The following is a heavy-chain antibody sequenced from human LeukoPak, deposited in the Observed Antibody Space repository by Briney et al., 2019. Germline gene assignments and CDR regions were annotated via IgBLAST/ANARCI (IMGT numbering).Heavy chain of an antibody. CDR1: GFTFSSYS. V-gene: IGHV3-48*01. D-gene: IGHD3-10*01. CDR3: VRRGAPTPYEYFQH. J-gene: IGHJ1*01. Sequence: PGGSLRLSCAASGFTFSSYSMNWVRQAPGKGLEWISYISGSSTTIYYADSVKGRFTISRDNAKNSLYLQMTSLRAEDTAVYYCVRRGAPTPYEYFQHWGQGTLVTVSS. CDR2: ISGSSTTI.